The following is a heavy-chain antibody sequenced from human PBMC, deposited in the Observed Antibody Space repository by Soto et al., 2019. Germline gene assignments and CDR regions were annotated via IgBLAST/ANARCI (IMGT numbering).Heavy chain of an antibody. CDR1: GGSISSGDYY. D-gene: IGHD2-15*01. CDR2: IYYSGST. J-gene: IGHJ4*02. Sequence: PSETLSLTXTVSGGSISSGDYYWSWIRQPPGKGLEWIGYIYYSGSTYYNPSLKSRVTISVDTSKNQFSLKLSSVTAADTAVYYCPSLRAGCSGGSCYVADYWGQGTLVTVSS. CDR3: PSLRAGCSGGSCYVADY. V-gene: IGHV4-30-4*01.